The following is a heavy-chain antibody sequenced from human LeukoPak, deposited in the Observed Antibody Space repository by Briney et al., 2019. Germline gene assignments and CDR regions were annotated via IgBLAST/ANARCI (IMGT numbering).Heavy chain of an antibody. CDR3: ARSGHAGRAFDI. Sequence: GGSLRLSCAASGFTFSSYSMNWVRQAPGKGLEWVSYISSGSSNIYYTDSVKGRFTISRDNAKNSLYLQMNSLRVEDTAVYYCARSGHAGRAFDIWGQGTMVTVSS. CDR2: ISSGSSNI. D-gene: IGHD3-10*01. CDR1: GFTFSSYS. J-gene: IGHJ3*02. V-gene: IGHV3-48*01.